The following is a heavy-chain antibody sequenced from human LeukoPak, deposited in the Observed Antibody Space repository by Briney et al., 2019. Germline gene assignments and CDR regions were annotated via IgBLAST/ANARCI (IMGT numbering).Heavy chain of an antibody. Sequence: GFLRLSCTASGFTFSNYWMSWVRQAPGKGLEWVADIKQDESEKYYVDSVKGRFTISRDNAKNSLYLQMSSLRAEDTAVYYCARDPIRDYYDSSGPIMDVWGQGTTVTVSS. V-gene: IGHV3-7*01. CDR1: GFTFSNYW. J-gene: IGHJ6*02. D-gene: IGHD3-22*01. CDR3: ARDPIRDYYDSSGPIMDV. CDR2: IKQDESEK.